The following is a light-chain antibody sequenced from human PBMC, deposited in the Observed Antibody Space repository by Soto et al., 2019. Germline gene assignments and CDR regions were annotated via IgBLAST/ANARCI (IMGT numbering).Light chain of an antibody. CDR3: QEYNSYLYT. V-gene: IGKV1-5*03. CDR2: KAS. J-gene: IGKJ2*01. Sequence: DIQMTQAPSTLSASVGVRVTITCRASQSISSWLAWYQQKSGKAPKLLIYKASSLESRVPSRFSGSGSGTEFTLTISSLQSDDFATYYCQEYNSYLYTFGKWNKLEIK. CDR1: QSISSW.